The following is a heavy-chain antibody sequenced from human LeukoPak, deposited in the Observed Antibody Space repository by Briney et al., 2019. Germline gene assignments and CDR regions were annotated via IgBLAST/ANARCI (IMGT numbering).Heavy chain of an antibody. CDR3: ARVKVVKGVSWFDP. D-gene: IGHD3-22*01. Sequence: SETLSLTCTVSSASITSSPYFWGWIRQSPGKGLEWIGSISYSGTTYYNPSLKSRVTISVDTSKNQFSLKLSSVTAADTAVYYCARVKVVKGVSWFDPWGQGTLVTVSS. V-gene: IGHV4-39*01. CDR2: ISYSGTT. CDR1: SASITSSPYF. J-gene: IGHJ5*02.